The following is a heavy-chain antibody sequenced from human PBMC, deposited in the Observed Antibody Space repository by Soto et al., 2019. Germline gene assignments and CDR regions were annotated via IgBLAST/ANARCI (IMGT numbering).Heavy chain of an antibody. CDR1: GFTFSSYS. V-gene: IGHV3-48*01. CDR3: ARGYQRGYDRVEAFDI. CDR2: ISSSSSTM. D-gene: IGHD5-12*01. Sequence: EVQLVESGGGLVQPGGSLRLSCAASGFTFSSYSMNWVRQAPGKGLEWVSYISSSSSTMYYADSVKGRFTISRDNAKNSLYLQMNSLRAEDTAVYYWARGYQRGYDRVEAFDIWGQGTMVTVSS. J-gene: IGHJ3*02.